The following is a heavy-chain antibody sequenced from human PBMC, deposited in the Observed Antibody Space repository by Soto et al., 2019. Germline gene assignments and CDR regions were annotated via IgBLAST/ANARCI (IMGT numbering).Heavy chain of an antibody. CDR1: GFTFSTYS. CDR2: ISRTSSYI. Sequence: GGSLRLSCAASGFTFSTYSMNWVRQAPGKGLEWVSSISRTSSYIYYADSVKGRFTISRDNAKNSVYLQLNSLRVEDTAVYYCARDVPVTTLYAFDIWGQGTMVTVSS. D-gene: IGHD4-17*01. J-gene: IGHJ3*02. V-gene: IGHV3-21*01. CDR3: ARDVPVTTLYAFDI.